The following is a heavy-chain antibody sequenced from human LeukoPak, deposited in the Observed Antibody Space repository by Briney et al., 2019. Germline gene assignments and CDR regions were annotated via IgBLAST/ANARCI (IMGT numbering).Heavy chain of an antibody. CDR3: AKDNKRYSCDY. V-gene: IGHV3-30*18. CDR2: ISDDGSNK. J-gene: IGHJ4*02. Sequence: PGRSLRLSCAASGFTFRIYGMHWVRQAPGKGLEGVAVISDDGSNKYYADSVKGRFTISRDSSKNTLSLQMNSLRVEDTAVYYCAKDNKRYSCDYWGQGTLVTVSS. D-gene: IGHD5-18*01. CDR1: GFTFRIYG.